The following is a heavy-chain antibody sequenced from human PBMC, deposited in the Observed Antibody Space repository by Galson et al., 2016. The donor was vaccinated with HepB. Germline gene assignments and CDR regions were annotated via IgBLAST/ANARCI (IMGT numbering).Heavy chain of an antibody. CDR2: FGTDEYT. Sequence: SLRLSCAVSGLTSSTCDMTWVRQAPGTGLEWVSSFGTDEYTYYADAVKGRVTISRDNSKNTLYLQMNSLRAEDTAVYYCAILKLGTLFDPWGQGTLVTVSP. CDR1: GLTSSTCD. D-gene: IGHD3-16*01. V-gene: IGHV3-23*01. J-gene: IGHJ5*02. CDR3: AILKLGTLFDP.